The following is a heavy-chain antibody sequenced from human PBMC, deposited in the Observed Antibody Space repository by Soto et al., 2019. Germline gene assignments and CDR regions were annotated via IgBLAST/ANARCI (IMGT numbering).Heavy chain of an antibody. V-gene: IGHV1-8*01. CDR3: ARQVAVSDAFDI. CDR1: GYTFTSYD. J-gene: IGHJ3*02. D-gene: IGHD6-19*01. Sequence: VKVSCKASGYTFTSYDINWVRQATGQGLEWMGWMNPNSGNTGYAQKFQGRVIMTRNTSISTAYMELSSLRSEDTAVYYCARQVAVSDAFDIWGQGTMVTVSS. CDR2: MNPNSGNT.